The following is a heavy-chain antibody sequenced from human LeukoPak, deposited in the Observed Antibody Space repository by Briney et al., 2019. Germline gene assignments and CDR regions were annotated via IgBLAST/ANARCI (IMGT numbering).Heavy chain of an antibody. CDR2: ISPSGGIT. J-gene: IGHJ2*01. V-gene: IGHV3-53*01. Sequence: GGSLRLSCAASGFTFTNAWMSWVRQAPGKGLEWVSRISPSGGITDYADSVKVRFTISRDNSKNTLSLQMNSLSAEDTAVYYCARSSTVTGAGYFGLWGRGTLVTVSS. CDR1: GFTFTNAW. D-gene: IGHD4-17*01. CDR3: ARSSTVTGAGYFGL.